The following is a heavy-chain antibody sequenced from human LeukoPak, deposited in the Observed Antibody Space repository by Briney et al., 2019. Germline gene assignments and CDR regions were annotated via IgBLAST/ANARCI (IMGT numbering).Heavy chain of an antibody. V-gene: IGHV4-39*07. D-gene: IGHD6-13*01. CDR2: IYYSGST. J-gene: IGHJ4*02. CDR3: ARSNIAEDYFDY. Sequence: SETLSLTCTVSGGSISSSSYYWGWIRQPPGKGLEWIGSIYYSGSTYCNPSLKSRVTISVDTSKNQFSLKLSSVTAADTAVYYCARSNIAEDYFDYWGQGTLVTVSS. CDR1: GGSISSSSYY.